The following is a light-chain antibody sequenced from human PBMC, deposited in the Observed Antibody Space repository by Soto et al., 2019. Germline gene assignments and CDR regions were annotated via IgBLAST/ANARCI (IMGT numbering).Light chain of an antibody. V-gene: IGKV3-15*01. CDR2: GAS. Sequence: EIVMTQSPATLSVSPGERVTLSCRASQSVSSNLAWYQQKSGQAPRLLIYGASPRVTGIPARFSGSGSGTDFTLTISSLQSEDFAIYYCQQYNNWPPVTFGQGTRLEIK. CDR3: QQYNNWPPVT. CDR1: QSVSSN. J-gene: IGKJ5*01.